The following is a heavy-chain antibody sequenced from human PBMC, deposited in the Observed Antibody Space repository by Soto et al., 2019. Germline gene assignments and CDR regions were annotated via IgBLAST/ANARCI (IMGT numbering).Heavy chain of an antibody. J-gene: IGHJ4*02. CDR3: ARKLSSNGWSAFDY. Sequence: ASVKVSCKASGYTFTSYYMHWVRQAPGQGLEWMGIISPSSGSTTYAQKFQGRVTVARDTSTTTVYMELSSLRSEDTAVYYCARKLSSNGWSAFDYWGQGTLVTVSS. CDR1: GYTFTSYY. V-gene: IGHV1-46*01. CDR2: ISPSSGST. D-gene: IGHD6-19*01.